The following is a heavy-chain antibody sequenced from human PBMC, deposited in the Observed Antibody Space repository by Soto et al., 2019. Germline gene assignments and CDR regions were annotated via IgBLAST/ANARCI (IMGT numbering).Heavy chain of an antibody. V-gene: IGHV4-34*01. J-gene: IGHJ6*03. CDR1: GGSFSGHY. Sequence: SETLSLTCAVYGGSFSGHYWSWIRQPPGKGLEWIGETNQSGSTNYSPSLKSRVTISLGTSKSQFSLKLSSVTAADTAVYYCARVGGAPGGYSYYMDVWGKGTTVTVSS. CDR2: TNQSGST. CDR3: ARVGGAPGGYSYYMDV. D-gene: IGHD3-10*01.